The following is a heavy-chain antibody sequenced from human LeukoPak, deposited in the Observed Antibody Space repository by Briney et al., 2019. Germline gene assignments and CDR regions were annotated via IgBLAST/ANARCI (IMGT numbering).Heavy chain of an antibody. Sequence: GGSLRLSCAVSGFIVSDNYMNWVRQAPGKGLEWVSAISGSGGSTYYADSVKGRFTISRDNSKNTLYLQMNSLRAEDTAVYYCAKRGSPYDSSGYPHDYWGQGTLVTVSS. CDR2: ISGSGGST. V-gene: IGHV3-23*01. J-gene: IGHJ4*02. CDR3: AKRGSPYDSSGYPHDY. D-gene: IGHD3-22*01. CDR1: GFIVSDNY.